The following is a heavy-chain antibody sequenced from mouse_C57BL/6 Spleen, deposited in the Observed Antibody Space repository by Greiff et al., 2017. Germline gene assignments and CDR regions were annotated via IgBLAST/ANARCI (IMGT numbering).Heavy chain of an antibody. Sequence: EVQRVESGGDLVKPGGSLKLSCAASGFTFSSYGMSWVRQTPDKRLEWVATISSGGSYTDYPDSVKGRFTISRDNAKNTLYLQMSSLKSEDTAMYYCARTTIVTTGYFDVWGTGTTVTVSS. V-gene: IGHV5-6*01. CDR3: ARTTIVTTGYFDV. D-gene: IGHD2-5*01. CDR1: GFTFSSYG. CDR2: ISSGGSYT. J-gene: IGHJ1*03.